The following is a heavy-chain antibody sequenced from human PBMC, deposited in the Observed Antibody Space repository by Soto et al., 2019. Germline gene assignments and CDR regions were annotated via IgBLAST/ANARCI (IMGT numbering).Heavy chain of an antibody. Sequence: PVEPSSKEPGYGYTIKYLQSLHHSTGQGLECMGIFNPSGGSTSDGQKFQGRVTMTRDTSTSTVYMELSSLRSEDTVVYYCARAGPGWYSYFEFWGQGSLVTVSS. J-gene: IGHJ4*02. CDR1: GYGYTIKY. V-gene: IGHV1-46*01. D-gene: IGHD6-13*01. CDR2: FNPSGGST. CDR3: ARAGPGWYSYFEF.